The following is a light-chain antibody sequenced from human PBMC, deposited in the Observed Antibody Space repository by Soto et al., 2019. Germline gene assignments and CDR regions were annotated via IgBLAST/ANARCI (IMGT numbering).Light chain of an antibody. J-gene: IGKJ2*01. CDR1: QSVSNNY. Sequence: EIVLTQSPGTLSLSPGERATLSCRASQSVSNNYLAWYQQRPGQAPRLLIYGASSRASGIPDRFSGSGSGTDFTITINRLEPEDFAVYYCQQYGSSPNTFGQGTKLEIK. CDR3: QQYGSSPNT. CDR2: GAS. V-gene: IGKV3-20*01.